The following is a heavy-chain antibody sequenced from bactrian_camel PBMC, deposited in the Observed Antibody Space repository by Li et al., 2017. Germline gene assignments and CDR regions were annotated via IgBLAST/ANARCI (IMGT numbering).Heavy chain of an antibody. Sequence: HVQLVESGGDSVQAGGSLRLSCVVSGYTYSGNCMAWFRQRPGKDREGVAVLWIGGAQTTYADSVKGRFIITRDKTKDLVYLQMHGLQPEDTGMYYCAADQLYGTCRDVLDFPARGQGTQVTVS. CDR1: GYTYSGNC. D-gene: IGHD7*01. CDR2: LWIGGAQT. J-gene: IGHJ4*01. CDR3: AADQLYGTCRDVLDFPA. V-gene: IGHV3S26*01.